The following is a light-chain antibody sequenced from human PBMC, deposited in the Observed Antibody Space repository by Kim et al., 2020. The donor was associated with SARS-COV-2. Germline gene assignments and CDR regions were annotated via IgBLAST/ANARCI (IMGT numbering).Light chain of an antibody. CDR3: AVWDDSLKQGV. CDR2: SNN. CDR1: SSNIGSNN. Sequence: ELTPPPSASVPPLHRFTISCSGSSSNIGSNNVVWYQQLPGAAPNLLIYSNNQRPSGIPDRFSGSRSGTSASLAISGLQSGDEADYYCAVWDDSLKQGVFGGGTQLTVL. J-gene: IGLJ3*02. V-gene: IGLV1-44*01.